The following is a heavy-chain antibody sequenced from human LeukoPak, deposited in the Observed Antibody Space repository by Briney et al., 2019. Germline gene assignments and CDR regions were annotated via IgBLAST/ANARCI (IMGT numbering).Heavy chain of an antibody. CDR1: GYTFTSYA. J-gene: IGHJ4*02. CDR3: ARAFGRRVVPAATLDY. Sequence: GASVKVSCKASGYTFTSYAITWVRQAPGQGLEWMGWISSYNGNTNYAQKLQGRVTMTTETSTSTAYMELRSLRSDDTAVYYCARAFGRRVVPAATLDYWGQGTLVTVSS. D-gene: IGHD2-2*01. CDR2: ISSYNGNT. V-gene: IGHV1-18*01.